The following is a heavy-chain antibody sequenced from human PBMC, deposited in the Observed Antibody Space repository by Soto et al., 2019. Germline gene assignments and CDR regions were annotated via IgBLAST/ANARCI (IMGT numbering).Heavy chain of an antibody. Sequence: GGSLRLSCAASGFTFSSYSMNWVRQAPGKGLEWVSSISSSSSYIYYADSVKGRFTISRDNAKNSLYLQMNSLRAEDTAVYYCAISYSSSWAPGDYWGQGTLVTVS. D-gene: IGHD6-13*01. CDR1: GFTFSSYS. V-gene: IGHV3-21*01. J-gene: IGHJ4*02. CDR3: AISYSSSWAPGDY. CDR2: ISSSSSYI.